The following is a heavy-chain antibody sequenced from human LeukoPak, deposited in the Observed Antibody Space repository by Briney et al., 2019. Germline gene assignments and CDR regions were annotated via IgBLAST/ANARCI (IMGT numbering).Heavy chain of an antibody. Sequence: GGSLRLSCAASGFTFSGSAMHWVRKASGKGLEWVGRIRSKANSYATAYAASVKGRFTISRDDSKNTAYLQMNSLKTEDTAVYYCTRLDYGGNSGWFDPWGQGTLVTVSS. CDR2: IRSKANSYAT. J-gene: IGHJ5*02. D-gene: IGHD4-23*01. V-gene: IGHV3-73*01. CDR1: GFTFSGSA. CDR3: TRLDYGGNSGWFDP.